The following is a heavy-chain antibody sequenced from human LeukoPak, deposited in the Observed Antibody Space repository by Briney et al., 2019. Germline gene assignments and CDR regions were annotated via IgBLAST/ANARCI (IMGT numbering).Heavy chain of an antibody. V-gene: IGHV3-7*04. CDR3: ARAVAAADSY. CDR2: INQDGSKK. J-gene: IGHJ4*02. CDR1: GFTISTYW. D-gene: IGHD6-13*01. Sequence: GGSLRLSCTASGFTISTYWMSWVRQAPGKGLEWVANINQDGSKKYYVDSVKGRFTISRDNVKNSVYMQMNSLRAEDTAVYSCARAVAAADSYWGRGTLVTVSS.